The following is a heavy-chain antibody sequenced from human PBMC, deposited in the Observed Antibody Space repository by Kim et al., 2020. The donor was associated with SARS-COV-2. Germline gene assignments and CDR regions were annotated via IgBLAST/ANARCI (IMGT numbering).Heavy chain of an antibody. CDR1: GFTLTSYG. D-gene: IGHD1-26*01. Sequence: GGSLRLSCAASGFTLTSYGMHWVRQAPDRGLEWVAVIWNDGSKKYYADSVKGRFTISRDTSKNTVYLQVNSLRDEDTAVYYCARDARGIAGIGGGFDSWGQGTLVTVSS. V-gene: IGHV3-33*01. CDR2: IWNDGSKK. CDR3: ARDARGIAGIGGGFDS. J-gene: IGHJ5*01.